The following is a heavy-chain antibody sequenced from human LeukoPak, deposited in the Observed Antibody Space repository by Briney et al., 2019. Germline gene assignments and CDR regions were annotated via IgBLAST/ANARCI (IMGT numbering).Heavy chain of an antibody. CDR3: ARAGRIQLWLLTVDYYMDV. J-gene: IGHJ6*03. V-gene: IGHV4-39*07. CDR1: GGSISSSSYY. Sequence: TSETLSLTCTVSGGSISSSSYYWGWIRQPPGKGLEWIGSIYYSGSTYYNPSLKSRVTISVDTSKNQFSLKLSSVTAADTAVYYCARAGRIQLWLLTVDYYMDVWGKGTTVTVSS. D-gene: IGHD5-18*01. CDR2: IYYSGST.